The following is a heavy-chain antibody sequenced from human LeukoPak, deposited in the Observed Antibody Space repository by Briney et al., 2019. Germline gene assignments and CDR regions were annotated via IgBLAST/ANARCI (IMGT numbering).Heavy chain of an antibody. D-gene: IGHD3-22*01. J-gene: IGHJ5*02. CDR1: GGSFSGYY. CDR2: INHSGST. V-gene: IGHV4-34*01. Sequence: SETLSLTCAVYGGSFSGYYWSWIRQPPGKGLEWIGEINHSGSTNYNPPLKSRVTISVDTSKNQFSLKLSSVTAADTAVYYCARVDGSGYYFSYNWFDPWGQGTLVTVSS. CDR3: ARVDGSGYYFSYNWFDP.